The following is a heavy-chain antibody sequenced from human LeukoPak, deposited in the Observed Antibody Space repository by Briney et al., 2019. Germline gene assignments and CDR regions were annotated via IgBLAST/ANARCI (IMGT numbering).Heavy chain of an antibody. J-gene: IGHJ4*02. CDR2: ISWNSGSI. CDR1: GFTFDDYA. V-gene: IGHV3-9*01. D-gene: IGHD3-22*01. Sequence: GGSLRLSCAASGFTFDDYAMHWVRQAPGKGLEWVSGISWNSGSIDYADSVKGRFTISRDNAKNSLYLQMNSLGAEDTALYYCAKDRGYDSSGYYDYWGQGTLVTVSS. CDR3: AKDRGYDSSGYYDY.